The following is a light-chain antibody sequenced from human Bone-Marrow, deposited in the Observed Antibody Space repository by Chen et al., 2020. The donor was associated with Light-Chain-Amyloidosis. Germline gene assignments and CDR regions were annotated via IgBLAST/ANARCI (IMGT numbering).Light chain of an antibody. CDR3: AAWDGSLSGYV. J-gene: IGLJ1*01. CDR2: RNN. CDR1: SSNIGSNY. Sequence: QSVLTQPPSASGTPGQRVTISCSGASSNIGSNYVYWYQHFPGAAPKLLIHRNNQRPSGVPDRFSASKSGTSAFLAISGLRSEDEADYYCAAWDGSLSGYVFGTGTKVIVL. V-gene: IGLV1-47*01.